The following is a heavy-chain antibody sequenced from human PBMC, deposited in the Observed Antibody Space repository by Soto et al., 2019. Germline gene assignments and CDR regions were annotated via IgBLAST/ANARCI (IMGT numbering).Heavy chain of an antibody. Sequence: QVHLQESGPGLVKPSQTLSLTCTVSGGSISSGGYYWSWIRQHPGKGLEWIGYIYYSGSTYYNPYRKSRVTISVDTAKNQCSLKLSSVTASDTAVYYCARVRGGVPFDDWGQGTLVTVSS. CDR2: IYYSGST. D-gene: IGHD2-8*01. J-gene: IGHJ4*02. V-gene: IGHV4-31*03. CDR1: GGSISSGGYY. CDR3: ARVRGGVPFDD.